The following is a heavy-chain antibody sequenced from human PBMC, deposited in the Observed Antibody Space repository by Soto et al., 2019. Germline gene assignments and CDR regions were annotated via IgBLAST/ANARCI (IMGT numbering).Heavy chain of an antibody. CDR2: ISAYNGNT. Sequence: QVQLVQSGAEVKKPGASVKVSCKASGYTFTSYGISWVRQAPGQGLEWMGWISAYNGNTNYAQKLQGRVTMTTDTSTSTAYMELRSLRSDDTAVYYCARDNVPFPRMYYDYVWGSYRYDYWGQGTLVTVSS. D-gene: IGHD3-16*02. CDR1: GYTFTSYG. CDR3: ARDNVPFPRMYYDYVWGSYRYDY. V-gene: IGHV1-18*01. J-gene: IGHJ4*02.